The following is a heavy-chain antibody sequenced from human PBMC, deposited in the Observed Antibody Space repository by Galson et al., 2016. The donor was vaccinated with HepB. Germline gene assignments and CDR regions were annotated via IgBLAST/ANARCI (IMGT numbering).Heavy chain of an antibody. CDR1: GFTFSSYA. V-gene: IGHV3-30*04. CDR2: ISYDGSNK. D-gene: IGHD1-26*01. J-gene: IGHJ3*02. Sequence: SLRLSCAASGFTFSSYAMHWVRQAPGKGLEWVAVISYDGSNKYYADSVKGRFTISRDNAKNTLYLQMNSLRAEDTAVYYCVSLVGVASAFDIWGQGTVVTVST. CDR3: VSLVGVASAFDI.